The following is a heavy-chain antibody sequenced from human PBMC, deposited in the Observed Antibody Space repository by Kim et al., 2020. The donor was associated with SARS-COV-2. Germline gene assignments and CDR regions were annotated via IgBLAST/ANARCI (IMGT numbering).Heavy chain of an antibody. Sequence: KPSLKSRMTLSVDTSKNQFSLKLSSVTAADTAVCYCARARPGAFDIWGQGTMVTVSS. J-gene: IGHJ3*02. CDR3: ARARPGAFDI. V-gene: IGHV4-34*01.